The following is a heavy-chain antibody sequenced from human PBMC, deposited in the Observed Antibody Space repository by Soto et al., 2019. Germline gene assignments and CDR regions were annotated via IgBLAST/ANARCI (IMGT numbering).Heavy chain of an antibody. Sequence: SETLSLTCTVSGGSISRGDYYWSWIRQPPGKGLEWIGYIYYSGSTHYNPSLKSRVTISVDTSKNQFSLKLSSVTAADTAVYYCAREPLDMKEFYYYGMDVWGRGTTVTVSS. J-gene: IGHJ6*02. CDR2: IYYSGST. CDR3: AREPLDMKEFYYYGMDV. V-gene: IGHV4-30-4*01. CDR1: GGSISRGDYY.